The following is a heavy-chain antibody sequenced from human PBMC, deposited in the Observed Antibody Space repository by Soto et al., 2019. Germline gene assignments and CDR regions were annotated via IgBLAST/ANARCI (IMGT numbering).Heavy chain of an antibody. J-gene: IGHJ3*02. D-gene: IGHD1-26*01. V-gene: IGHV5-51*01. CDR1: GWPVSNYW. Sequence: GESLMRCGKGCGWPVSNYWRDWVRQLPGKGLEWMGIIYPGDSDTRYSPSFQGQVTISVDKSITTAYLQWSSLKASDTAMYYCARRRDGGSYNAFDIWGQGTRVTVSS. CDR2: IYPGDSDT. CDR3: ARRRDGGSYNAFDI.